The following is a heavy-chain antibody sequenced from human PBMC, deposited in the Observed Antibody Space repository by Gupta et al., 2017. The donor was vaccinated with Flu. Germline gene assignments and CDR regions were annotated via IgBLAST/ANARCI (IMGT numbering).Heavy chain of an antibody. J-gene: IGHJ4*02. CDR3: AKELTHFDRRGITLGY. Sequence: PGKGLEWVSLISWDGGSTYYADSVKGRFTISRDNSKNSLYLQMNSLRTEDTALYYCAKELTHFDRRGITLGYWGQGTLVTVSS. D-gene: IGHD3-9*01. CDR2: ISWDGGST. V-gene: IGHV3-43*01.